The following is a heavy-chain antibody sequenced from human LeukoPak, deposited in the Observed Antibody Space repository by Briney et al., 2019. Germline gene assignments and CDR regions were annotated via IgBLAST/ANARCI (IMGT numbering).Heavy chain of an antibody. CDR2: ISSSSSTI. CDR3: ASLDFWSGYYHY. D-gene: IGHD3-3*01. CDR1: GFTFSSYS. V-gene: IGHV3-48*04. J-gene: IGHJ4*02. Sequence: GGSLRLSCAASGFTFSSYSINWVRQAPGKGLEWVSYISSSSSTIYYADSVKGRFTISRDNAKNSLYLQMNSLRAEDTAVYYCASLDFWSGYYHYWGQGTLVTVSS.